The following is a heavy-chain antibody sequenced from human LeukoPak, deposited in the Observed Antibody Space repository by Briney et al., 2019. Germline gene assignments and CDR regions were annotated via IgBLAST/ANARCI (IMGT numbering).Heavy chain of an antibody. CDR1: GFTFSSYA. Sequence: GGSLRLSCAASGFTFSSYAMSWVRQAPGKGLEWVSAISGSGGSTYYADSVKGRFTISRDSSKNTLSLQMNSLRAEDTAMYYCARAVAGYYFDYWGQGTLVTVSS. D-gene: IGHD6-19*01. CDR3: ARAVAGYYFDY. V-gene: IGHV3-23*01. J-gene: IGHJ4*02. CDR2: ISGSGGST.